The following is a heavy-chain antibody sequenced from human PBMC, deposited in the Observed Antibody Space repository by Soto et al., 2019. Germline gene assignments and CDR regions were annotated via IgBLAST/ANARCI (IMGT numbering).Heavy chain of an antibody. J-gene: IGHJ3*02. V-gene: IGHV1-58*02. CDR2: IVVGSGNT. CDR3: AREGSGSSDAFDI. CDR1: GFTFTSSA. Sequence: GASVKVSCKASGFTFTSSAMQWVRQARGQRLEWIGWIVVGSGNTNYAQKLQGRVTMTTDTSTSTAYMELRSLRSDDTAVYYCAREGSGSSDAFDIWGQGTMVTVSS. D-gene: IGHD1-26*01.